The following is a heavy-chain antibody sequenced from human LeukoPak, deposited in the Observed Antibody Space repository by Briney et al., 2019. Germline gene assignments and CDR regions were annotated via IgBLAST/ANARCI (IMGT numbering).Heavy chain of an antibody. D-gene: IGHD1-26*01. J-gene: IGHJ5*02. V-gene: IGHV6-1*01. Sequence: SQTLSLTCAISGDSVSSKSAAWNWMRQSPSRGLEWLGRTYYRSKWYNDYAVSVKSRININLDTSKNQFSLQLNSVILEDTAVYYCAREDEVGTTWSWFDPWGQGTPVTVSS. CDR3: AREDEVGTTWSWFDP. CDR2: TYYRSKWYN. CDR1: GDSVSSKSAA.